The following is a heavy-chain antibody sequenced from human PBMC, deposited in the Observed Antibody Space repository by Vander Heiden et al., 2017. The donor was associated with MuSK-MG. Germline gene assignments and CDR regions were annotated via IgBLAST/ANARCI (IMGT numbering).Heavy chain of an antibody. J-gene: IGHJ6*03. V-gene: IGHV3-9*01. CDR3: AKDGATSPKYYYMDV. D-gene: IGHD3-10*01. CDR1: GFPFADYA. Sequence: EVQLVESGGGLVQPGRSLRLSCAASGFPFADYARHWVRQAPGKGLEWVSGISWNSGSIGYADSVKGRFTISRDNAKNSLYLQMNSLRAEDTALYYCAKDGATSPKYYYMDVWGKGTTVTVSS. CDR2: ISWNSGSI.